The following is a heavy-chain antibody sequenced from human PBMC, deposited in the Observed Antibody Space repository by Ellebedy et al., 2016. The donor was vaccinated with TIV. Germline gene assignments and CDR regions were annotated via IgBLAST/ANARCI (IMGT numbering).Heavy chain of an antibody. CDR2: IYSGGST. J-gene: IGHJ1*01. CDR1: GFTFSSYA. V-gene: IGHV3-66*01. CDR3: ARDLADFQH. Sequence: GESLKISCAASGFTFSSYAMSWVRQAPGKGLEWVSVIYSGGSTYYADSVKGRFTISRDNSKNTLYLQMNSLRAEDTAVYYCARDLADFQHWGQGTLVTVSS.